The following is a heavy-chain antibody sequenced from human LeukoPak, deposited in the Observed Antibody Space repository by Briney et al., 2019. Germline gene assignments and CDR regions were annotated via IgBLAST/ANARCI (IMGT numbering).Heavy chain of an antibody. CDR1: GFTFSSYA. Sequence: GGSLRLSCAASGFTFSSYAMNWVRQAPGKGLEWVSAISGSGGTTYCADSVKGRFTISRDNSKNTLFLQMNSLRAEDTAIYYCAKDREGLSSGYDLEYFDYWGQGTLVTVSS. CDR3: AKDREGLSSGYDLEYFDY. V-gene: IGHV3-23*01. CDR2: ISGSGGTT. D-gene: IGHD5-12*01. J-gene: IGHJ4*02.